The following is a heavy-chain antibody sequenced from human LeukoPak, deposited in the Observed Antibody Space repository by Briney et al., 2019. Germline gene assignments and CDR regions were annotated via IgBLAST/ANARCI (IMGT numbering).Heavy chain of an antibody. CDR1: GGSISSGDYY. J-gene: IGHJ1*01. CDR2: IYYSGNT. Sequence: SETLSLTCTVSGGSISSGDYYWSWIRQPPGKGLEWIGCIYYSGNTYYNPSLKSRVTISVDTSKNQYSLKLSSVTAADTAVCYCAREDGTIVRGVITGGYFQHWGQGTLVTVSS. V-gene: IGHV4-30-4*01. CDR3: AREDGTIVRGVITGGYFQH. D-gene: IGHD3-10*01.